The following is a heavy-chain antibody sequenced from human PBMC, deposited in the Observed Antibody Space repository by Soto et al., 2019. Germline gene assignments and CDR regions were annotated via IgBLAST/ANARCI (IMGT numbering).Heavy chain of an antibody. V-gene: IGHV4-39*01. CDR3: ARGGDIVVVVAARVYFDY. Sequence: SETVSLTCTVSGGSISSSSYYWGWIGQPPGKGLEWIGSIYYSGSTYYNPSLKSRVTISVDTSKNQFSLKLSSVTAADTAVYYCARGGDIVVVVAARVYFDYWGQGTLVTVSS. J-gene: IGHJ4*02. CDR1: GGSISSSSYY. CDR2: IYYSGST. D-gene: IGHD2-15*01.